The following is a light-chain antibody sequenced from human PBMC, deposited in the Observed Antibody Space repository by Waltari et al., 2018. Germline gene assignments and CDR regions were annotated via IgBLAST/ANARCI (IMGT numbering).Light chain of an antibody. J-gene: IGLJ3*02. V-gene: IGLV1-44*01. CDR1: SSNIGSNP. Sequence: QSVLTQPPSASGTPGQRVTIPCSGSSSNIGSNPVNWYQQLPGPAPKLLIYGNNQRPSGVPDRFSGSKSGTSASLAISGLQSEDEADYYCATWDDSLNGPVFGGGTKLTVL. CDR2: GNN. CDR3: ATWDDSLNGPV.